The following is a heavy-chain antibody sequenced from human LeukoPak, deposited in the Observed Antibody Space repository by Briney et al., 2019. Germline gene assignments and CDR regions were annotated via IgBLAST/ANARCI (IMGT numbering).Heavy chain of an antibody. Sequence: PSETLSLTCTVSGGSISSSSYYWGWIRQPPGKGLEWIGSIYYSGSTYYNPSLKSRATISVDTSKNQFSLKLSSVTAADTAVYYCMSGSYYVFDYWGQGTLVTVSS. J-gene: IGHJ4*02. CDR1: GGSISSSSYY. V-gene: IGHV4-39*01. CDR3: MSGSYYVFDY. D-gene: IGHD1-26*01. CDR2: IYYSGST.